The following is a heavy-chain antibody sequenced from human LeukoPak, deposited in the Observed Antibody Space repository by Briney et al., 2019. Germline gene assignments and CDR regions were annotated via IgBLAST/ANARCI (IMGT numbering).Heavy chain of an antibody. CDR2: IVVGSGNT. V-gene: IGHV1-58*01. D-gene: IGHD3-3*01. Sequence: SVKVSCKASGFTFTSSAVQWVRQARGQRLEWIGWIVVGSGNTNYAQKFQERVAITRDMSTSTAYMELSSLRSEDTAVYYCARVTYDFWSGYIFDYWGQGTLVTVSS. CDR1: GFTFTSSA. CDR3: ARVTYDFWSGYIFDY. J-gene: IGHJ4*02.